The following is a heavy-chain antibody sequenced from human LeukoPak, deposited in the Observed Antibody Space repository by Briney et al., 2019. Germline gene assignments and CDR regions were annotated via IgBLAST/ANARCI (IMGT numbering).Heavy chain of an antibody. D-gene: IGHD1-26*01. J-gene: IGHJ4*02. V-gene: IGHV1-69*13. Sequence: ASVKVSCKASGGTFSSYAISWGRQAPGQGLEWMGGIIPIFGTANYAQKFQGRVTITADESTSTAYMELSSLRSEDTAVYYCARDLVGATNYWGQGTLVTVSS. CDR1: GGTFSSYA. CDR2: IIPIFGTA. CDR3: ARDLVGATNY.